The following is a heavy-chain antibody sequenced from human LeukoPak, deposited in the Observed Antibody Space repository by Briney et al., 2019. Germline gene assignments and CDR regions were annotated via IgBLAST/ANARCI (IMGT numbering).Heavy chain of an antibody. D-gene: IGHD2-2*01. Sequence: GASVKVSCKASGGTFSRSAISWVRQAPGQGLEWMGWISPNSGGTNYAQKFQGRVTMTRDTSISTAYMELSRLRSDDTAVYYCASSSTSWWGAFDIWGQGTMVTVSS. CDR1: GGTFSRSA. J-gene: IGHJ3*02. CDR2: ISPNSGGT. CDR3: ASSSTSWWGAFDI. V-gene: IGHV1-2*02.